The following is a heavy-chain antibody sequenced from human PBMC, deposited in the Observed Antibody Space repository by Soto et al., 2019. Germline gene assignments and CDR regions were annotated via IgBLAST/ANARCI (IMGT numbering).Heavy chain of an antibody. CDR3: ARDPSRFPITMVRGVIITSDAFDI. CDR2: ISYDGSNK. V-gene: IGHV3-30-3*01. J-gene: IGHJ3*02. Sequence: VQLVESGGGVVQPGRSLRLSCAASGFTFSSYAMHWVRQAPGKGLEWVAVISYDGSNKYYADSVKGRFTISRDNSKNTLYLQMNSLRAEDTAVYYCARDPSRFPITMVRGVIITSDAFDIWGQGTMVTVSS. D-gene: IGHD3-10*01. CDR1: GFTFSSYA.